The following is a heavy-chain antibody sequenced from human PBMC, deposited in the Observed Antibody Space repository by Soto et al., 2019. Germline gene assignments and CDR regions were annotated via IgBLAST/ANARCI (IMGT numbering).Heavy chain of an antibody. D-gene: IGHD3-3*01. Sequence: EVQLVESGGGLVQPGGSLRLSCVAAGFTFSTYSMNWVRQAPGKGLEWISYISSSSSTTYADSVKGRFTISRDNAKNSLYLQMNSLRDEDTAVYYCARTIWSGHFQADYWGQGTLVTVSS. CDR2: ISSSSSTT. CDR3: ARTIWSGHFQADY. CDR1: GFTFSTYS. V-gene: IGHV3-48*02. J-gene: IGHJ4*02.